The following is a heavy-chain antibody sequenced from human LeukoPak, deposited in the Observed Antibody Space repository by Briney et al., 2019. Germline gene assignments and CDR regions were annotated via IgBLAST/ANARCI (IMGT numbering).Heavy chain of an antibody. CDR2: INPNSGGT. V-gene: IGHV1-2*02. CDR3: ARGSFSADAPLVLDYFHH. J-gene: IGHJ1*01. Sequence: ASVKVSCKASGYTFTGYYIHWVRQAPGQGLEWMGWINPNSGGTNYAQKFQGRVTMTRDTSISTAYMELSRLRADDTAVYYCARGSFSADAPLVLDYFHHWGQGTLVTASS. CDR1: GYTFTGYY. D-gene: IGHD5-18*01.